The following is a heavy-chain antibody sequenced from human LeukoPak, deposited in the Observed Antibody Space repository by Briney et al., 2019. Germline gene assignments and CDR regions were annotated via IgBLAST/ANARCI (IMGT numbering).Heavy chain of an antibody. D-gene: IGHD6-13*01. V-gene: IGHV3-30*02. J-gene: IGHJ4*02. CDR2: IRYDGSNK. Sequence: PGGSLRLSCAASGFTFSSYGMHWVRQAPGKGLEWVAFIRYDGSNKYYADSVKGRFTISRDNSKNTLYLQMNSLRAEDTAVYYCAKGGIAAAGTDYWGQGTLVTVSS. CDR3: AKGGIAAAGTDY. CDR1: GFTFSSYG.